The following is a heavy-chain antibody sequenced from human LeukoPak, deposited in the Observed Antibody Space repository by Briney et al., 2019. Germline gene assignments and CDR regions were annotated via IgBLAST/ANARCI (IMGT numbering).Heavy chain of an antibody. J-gene: IGHJ4*02. V-gene: IGHV3-49*04. CDR1: GFSFGDYT. CDR2: IRSKVYGGTT. D-gene: IGHD5-18*01. CDR3: IRDVPSGGYSHGCFDY. Sequence: PGRSLRLSCTGSGFSFGDYTITWVRQAPGKGLEWVGFIRSKVYGGTTEYAASVKGRFTISRDDFKSIAHLQMNSLKIEDTALYLCIRDVPSGGYSHGCFDYWGQGTLVTVSS.